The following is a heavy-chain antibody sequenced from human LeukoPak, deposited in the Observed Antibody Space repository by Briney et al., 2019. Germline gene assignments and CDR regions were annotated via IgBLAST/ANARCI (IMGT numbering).Heavy chain of an antibody. Sequence: GGSLRLSWAASGFIFSSYWMSWVRQAPGKGLEWVAKINQDGNKRYYVDSMKGRFTISRDNANDSLYLQMTRLRAEDTAVYYCARDSSSWLHDAFDIWGHGTMVTVSS. V-gene: IGHV3-7*01. J-gene: IGHJ3*02. D-gene: IGHD6-13*01. CDR1: GFIFSSYW. CDR2: INQDGNKR. CDR3: ARDSSSWLHDAFDI.